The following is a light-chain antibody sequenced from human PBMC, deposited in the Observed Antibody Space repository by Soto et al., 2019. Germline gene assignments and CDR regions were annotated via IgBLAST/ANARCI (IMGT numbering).Light chain of an antibody. CDR3: QQYGSSPPVYT. CDR2: EAS. CDR1: QTVSSS. J-gene: IGKJ2*01. V-gene: IGKV3-20*01. Sequence: EIVLTQSPATLSLSPGERATLSCRASQTVSSSLAWYQQKPGQAPRLLIYEASTRATGIPDRFSGSGSGTDFSLTISRLEPEDFAVYYCQQYGSSPPVYTFGQGTKLEIK.